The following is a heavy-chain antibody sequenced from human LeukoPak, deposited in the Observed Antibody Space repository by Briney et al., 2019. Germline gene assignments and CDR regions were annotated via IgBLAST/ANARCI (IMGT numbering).Heavy chain of an antibody. D-gene: IGHD5-24*01. CDR3: ARGDLRLEMVTPPGDAFDI. Sequence: ASVKVSCKASGYTFTTYYMHWVRQAPGQGLEWMGIINPSGGSTSYAQKFQGRVTMTRDTSTSTVYMELSSLRSEDTALYYCARGDLRLEMVTPPGDAFDIWGQGTMVTVSS. CDR1: GYTFTTYY. V-gene: IGHV1-46*01. CDR2: INPSGGST. J-gene: IGHJ3*02.